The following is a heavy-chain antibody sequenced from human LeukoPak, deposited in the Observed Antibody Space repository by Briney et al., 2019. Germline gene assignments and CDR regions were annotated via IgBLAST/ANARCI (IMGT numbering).Heavy chain of an antibody. Sequence: SETLSLTCTVSGGSISSSSYYWGWIRQPPGKGLGWIGSIYYSGSTYYNPSLKSRVTISVDTSKNQFSLKLSSVTAADTAVYYCARFAKIAGIRGFDYWGQGTLVTVSS. J-gene: IGHJ4*02. CDR3: ARFAKIAGIRGFDY. CDR2: IYYSGST. CDR1: GGSISSSSYY. D-gene: IGHD6-13*01. V-gene: IGHV4-39*01.